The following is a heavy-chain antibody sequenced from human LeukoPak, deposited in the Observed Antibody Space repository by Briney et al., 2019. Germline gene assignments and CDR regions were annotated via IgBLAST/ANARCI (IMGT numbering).Heavy chain of an antibody. CDR2: INPDSGGT. CDR1: GYTFTGYY. D-gene: IGHD3-10*01. J-gene: IGHJ4*02. Sequence: GASVNVSCKVSGYTFTGYYLHWLRQAPGQGLEWMGRINPDSGGTNYAQKFQGRVTMTRDTSINTAYMDLSSLRSDDTAVYYCARGPSGSDYWGQGTLVTVSS. V-gene: IGHV1-2*06. CDR3: ARGPSGSDY.